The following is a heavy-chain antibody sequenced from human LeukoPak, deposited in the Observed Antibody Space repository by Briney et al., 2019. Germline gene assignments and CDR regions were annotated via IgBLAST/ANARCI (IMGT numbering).Heavy chain of an antibody. V-gene: IGHV1-2*02. J-gene: IGHJ4*02. Sequence: ASVKVSCKASGYTFTSYGISWVRQAPGQGLEWMGWINPNSGGTNYAQKFQGRVTMTRDTSISTAYMELSRLRSDDTAVYYCARDSGFGELSRWGQGTLVTVSS. CDR3: ARDSGFGELSR. CDR1: GYTFTSYG. CDR2: INPNSGGT. D-gene: IGHD3-10*01.